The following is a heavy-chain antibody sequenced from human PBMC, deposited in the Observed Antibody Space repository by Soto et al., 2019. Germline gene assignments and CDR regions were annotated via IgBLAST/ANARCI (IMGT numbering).Heavy chain of an antibody. D-gene: IGHD6-13*01. CDR3: ARGIGQQLPPLD. CDR2: IYYSGNT. V-gene: IGHV4-59*01. CDR1: GVSISSYY. Sequence: QVQLQESGPGLVKPSETLSLTCTVSGVSISSYYWSWIRQPPGKGLEWIVYIYYSGNTNYNPSLQSRVTISIDASKNQFALELSSVTAADSAVYFCARGIGQQLPPLDWGQGTLVTVSS. J-gene: IGHJ4*02.